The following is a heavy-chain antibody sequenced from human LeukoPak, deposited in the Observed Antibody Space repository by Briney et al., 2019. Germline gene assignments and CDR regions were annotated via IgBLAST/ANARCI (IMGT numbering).Heavy chain of an antibody. CDR1: GFTVSSNY. CDR3: VFVKRNTNWFDP. D-gene: IGHD1/OR15-1a*01. Sequence: PGGSLRLSCAASGFTVSSNYMSWVRQAPGKGLECVSILYSGGTTYYADSVKGRFTISRDNSKHTLSLQMNNVRAEDTAVYYCVFVKRNTNWFDPWGQGTLVTVSS. CDR2: LYSGGTT. V-gene: IGHV3-53*01. J-gene: IGHJ5*02.